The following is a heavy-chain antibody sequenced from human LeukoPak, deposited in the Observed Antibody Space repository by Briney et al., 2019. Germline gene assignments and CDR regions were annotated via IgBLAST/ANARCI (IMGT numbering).Heavy chain of an antibody. J-gene: IGHJ4*02. Sequence: ASVKVSCKASGYTFDNYGISWVRQAPGQGLEWMGGIIPIFGTANYAQKFQGRVTITADKSTSTAYMELSSLRAEDTAVYYCARMDTAMVTHDYWGQGTLVTVSS. CDR1: GYTFDNYG. CDR3: ARMDTAMVTHDY. V-gene: IGHV1-69*06. CDR2: IIPIFGTA. D-gene: IGHD5-18*01.